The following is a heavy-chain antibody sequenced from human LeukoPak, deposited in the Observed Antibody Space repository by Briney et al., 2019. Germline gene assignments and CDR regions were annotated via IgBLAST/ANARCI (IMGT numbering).Heavy chain of an antibody. CDR1: GYTFRSYW. CDR2: IYPGDSDT. J-gene: IGHJ4*02. D-gene: IGHD2/OR15-2a*01. V-gene: IGHV5-51*01. Sequence: GESLKISCQASGYTFRSYWIGWVRQMPGKGLEWMGIIYPGDSDTRYNPSFLGQVTFSVDKSINTAYLQWSGLETSDTAIYYCAKRWANSSRSLHFFDYWGQGTLVTVSS. CDR3: AKRWANSSRSLHFFDY.